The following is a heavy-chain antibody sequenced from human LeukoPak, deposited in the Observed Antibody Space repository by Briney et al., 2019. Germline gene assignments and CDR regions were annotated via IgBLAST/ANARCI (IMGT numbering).Heavy chain of an antibody. J-gene: IGHJ4*02. V-gene: IGHV1-2*02. CDR2: INPNSGGT. Sequence: ASVKVSCKASGYTFTGYYMHWVRQAPGQGLEWMGWINPNSGGTNYAQKFQGRVTMTRDTSISTAYMGLSRLRSDDTAVYYCARDLESYSGPFDYWGQGTLVTVSS. CDR3: ARDLESYSGPFDY. CDR1: GYTFTGYY. D-gene: IGHD5-12*01.